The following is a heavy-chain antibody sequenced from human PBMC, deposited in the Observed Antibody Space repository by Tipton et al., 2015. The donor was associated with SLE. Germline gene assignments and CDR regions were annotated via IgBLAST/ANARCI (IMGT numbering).Heavy chain of an antibody. J-gene: IGHJ3*02. Sequence: SLRLSCAASGFTFSSYSMNWVRQAPGKGLEWVSFISGSSSYIYYADSVRGRFTISRDNAKNSLYLQMNSLRAEDTAVYYCARGGGNYAPIWGQGTMVTVSS. D-gene: IGHD1-7*01. V-gene: IGHV3-21*01. CDR1: GFTFSSYS. CDR3: ARGGGNYAPI. CDR2: ISGSSSYI.